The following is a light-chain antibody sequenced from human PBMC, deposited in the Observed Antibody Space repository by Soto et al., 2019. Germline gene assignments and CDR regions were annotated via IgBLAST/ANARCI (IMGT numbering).Light chain of an antibody. J-gene: IGLJ3*02. V-gene: IGLV2-14*03. Sequence: QSVLTQPASVSGSPGQSITISCTGTSRDIGVYNYVSWFQHHPGKAPKVIIYDVSNRPSGVSTRFSGSKSGSTASLTISGLQADDEADYYCNSYTSGSTWVFGGGTKLTVL. CDR3: NSYTSGSTWV. CDR2: DVS. CDR1: SRDIGVYNY.